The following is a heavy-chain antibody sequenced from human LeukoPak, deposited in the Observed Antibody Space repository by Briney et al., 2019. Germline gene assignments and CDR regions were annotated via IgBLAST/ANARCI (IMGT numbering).Heavy chain of an antibody. V-gene: IGHV4-39*01. CDR3: ARRFATFPHTYYYGSGSPLNAFDI. CDR2: IYYSGST. D-gene: IGHD3-10*01. Sequence: SETLSLTCTVSGGSISSSSYYWGWIRQPPGKGLEWIGSIYYSGSTYYNPALKSRFTISLDTSKNQFSLKLSSVTATDTAVYYCARRFATFPHTYYYGSGSPLNAFDIWGQGTMVTVSS. CDR1: GGSISSSSYY. J-gene: IGHJ3*02.